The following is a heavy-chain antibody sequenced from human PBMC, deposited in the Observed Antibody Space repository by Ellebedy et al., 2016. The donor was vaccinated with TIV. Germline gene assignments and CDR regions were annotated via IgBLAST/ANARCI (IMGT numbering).Heavy chain of an antibody. J-gene: IGHJ6*02. V-gene: IGHV3-30*18. D-gene: IGHD3-10*01. Sequence: GESLKISXAASGFTFSSYGLHWVRQAPGKGLEWLALISYDGSKKFYADSVKGRFIISRDNSKNAVYLEMNSLRGEDTAVFYCAKDQTLEGAFYYYGMDVWGQGTTVTVSS. CDR2: ISYDGSKK. CDR1: GFTFSSYG. CDR3: AKDQTLEGAFYYYGMDV.